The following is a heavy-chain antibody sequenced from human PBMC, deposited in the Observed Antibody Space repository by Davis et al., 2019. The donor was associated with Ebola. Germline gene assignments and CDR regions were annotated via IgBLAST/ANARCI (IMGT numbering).Heavy chain of an antibody. D-gene: IGHD3-9*01. Sequence: PGGSLRLSCAASGFTFSDYYMSWIRQAPGKGLEWVSYISSSGSTIYYADSVKGRFTISRDNAKNSLYLQMNSLRAEDTAVYYCARDNYDILTGPQGDAFDIWGQGTMVTVSS. V-gene: IGHV3-11*01. J-gene: IGHJ3*02. CDR3: ARDNYDILTGPQGDAFDI. CDR2: ISSSGSTI. CDR1: GFTFSDYY.